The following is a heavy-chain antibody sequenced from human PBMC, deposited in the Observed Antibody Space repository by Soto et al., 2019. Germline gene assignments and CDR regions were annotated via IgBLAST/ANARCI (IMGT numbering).Heavy chain of an antibody. CDR2: ICNDGSNK. CDR1: GFTFRIYG. D-gene: IGHD6-13*01. Sequence: GGSLRLSCAASGFTFRIYGMHWVRQAPGKGLEWVAVICNDGSNKYYADSVKGRVTISRDNSENTLYLQMNRVRAEDTAVYYCSIIAAAATHTATDYWGQGTLVT. J-gene: IGHJ4*02. V-gene: IGHV3-33*01. CDR3: SIIAAAATHTATDY.